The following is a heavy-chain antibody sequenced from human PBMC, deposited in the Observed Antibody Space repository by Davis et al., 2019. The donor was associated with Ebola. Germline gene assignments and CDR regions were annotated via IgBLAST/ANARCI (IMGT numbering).Heavy chain of an antibody. CDR3: ARGSRVLWFGELNWFDP. Sequence: SETLSLTCTVSGGSISSYYWSWIRQPPGKGLEWIGYIYYSGSTNYNPSLKSRVTISVDTSKNQFSLKLSSVTAADTAVYYCARGSRVLWFGELNWFDPWGQGTLVTVSS. D-gene: IGHD3-10*01. CDR1: GGSISSYY. CDR2: IYYSGST. V-gene: IGHV4-59*12. J-gene: IGHJ5*02.